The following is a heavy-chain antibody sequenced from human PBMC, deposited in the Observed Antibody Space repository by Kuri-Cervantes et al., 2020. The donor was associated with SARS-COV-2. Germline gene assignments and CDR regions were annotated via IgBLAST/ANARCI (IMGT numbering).Heavy chain of an antibody. V-gene: IGHV4-59*01. Sequence: ESLKISCTVSSGSISNYYWSWIRQSPGKGLEWIGYIYYSGNTNYNPSLESRVTMSVDTSKNQFSLKLTSVTAADTAVYYCARVGGYYYYGMDVWGPGTTVTVSS. D-gene: IGHD2-15*01. CDR3: ARVGGYYYYGMDV. J-gene: IGHJ6*02. CDR2: IYYSGNT. CDR1: SGSISNYY.